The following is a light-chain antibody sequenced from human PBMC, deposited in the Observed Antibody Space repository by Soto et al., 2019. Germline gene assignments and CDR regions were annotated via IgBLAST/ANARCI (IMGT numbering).Light chain of an antibody. CDR3: QQYNTWPPFT. J-gene: IGKJ3*01. Sequence: EIVMTQSPTILSVSPGERATLSCRASQSVSSNLAWYQQKPGQAPRLLIYGVYTRAPGIPARFSGSGSGTEFTLTISSLQSEDVAMYYCQQYNTWPPFTFGPGTKVELK. V-gene: IGKV3D-15*01. CDR1: QSVSSN. CDR2: GVY.